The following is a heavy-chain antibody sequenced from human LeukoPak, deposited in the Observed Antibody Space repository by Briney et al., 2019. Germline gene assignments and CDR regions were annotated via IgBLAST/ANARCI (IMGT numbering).Heavy chain of an antibody. CDR1: GYSFTSYW. V-gene: IGHV5-51*01. J-gene: IGHJ5*02. CDR3: ARQEYCSGGSCYTWFDP. CDR2: IYPADSDI. Sequence: GESLKISCKGSGYSFTSYWIGWVRQMPGKGLEWMGIIYPADSDIRYSPSFQGQVTISADKSISTAYLQWSSLKASDTAMYYCARQEYCSGGSCYTWFDPWGQGTLVTVSS. D-gene: IGHD2-15*01.